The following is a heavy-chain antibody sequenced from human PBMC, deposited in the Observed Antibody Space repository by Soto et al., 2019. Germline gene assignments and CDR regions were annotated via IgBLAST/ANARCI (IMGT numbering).Heavy chain of an antibody. D-gene: IGHD3-10*01. CDR2: IIPIFGTA. J-gene: IGHJ5*02. V-gene: IGHV1-69*01. CDR1: GGTCSSYA. Sequence: QVQLVQSGAEVKKPGSSVKVSCKASGGTCSSYAISWVRQAPGQGLEWMGGIIPIFGTANYAQKFQGRVTITADESTSTAYMELSSLRSEDTAVYYCARTPTSAMLRGVMGWFDPWGQGTLVTVSS. CDR3: ARTPTSAMLRGVMGWFDP.